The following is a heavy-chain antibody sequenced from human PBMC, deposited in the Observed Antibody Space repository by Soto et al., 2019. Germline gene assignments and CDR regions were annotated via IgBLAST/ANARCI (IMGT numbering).Heavy chain of an antibody. J-gene: IGHJ6*02. CDR1: GYTFTSYY. CDR3: ARTLWSGYLGTVPNGMDV. Sequence: SVKVSCKASGYTFTSYYMHWARQAPGQGLEWMGIINPSGGSTSYAQKFQGRVTMTRDASTSTVYMELSSLRSEDTAVYYCARTLWSGYLGTVPNGMDVWGQGTTVTVSS. V-gene: IGHV1-46*01. D-gene: IGHD3-3*01. CDR2: INPSGGST.